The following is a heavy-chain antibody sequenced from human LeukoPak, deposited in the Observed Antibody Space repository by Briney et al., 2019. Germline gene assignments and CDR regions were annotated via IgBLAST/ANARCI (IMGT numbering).Heavy chain of an antibody. CDR2: INPNSGGT. CDR1: GYTFTGNF. CDR3: AREIWYYDS. V-gene: IGHV1-2*02. Sequence: ASVKVSFKASGYTFTGNFMHWVRQAPGQGLEWMGWINPNSGGTNYAQKFQGRVTMTRDTSISTAYMELSGLISDDTAVYYCAREIWYYDSWGQGTLVTVSS. J-gene: IGHJ4*02. D-gene: IGHD3-16*01.